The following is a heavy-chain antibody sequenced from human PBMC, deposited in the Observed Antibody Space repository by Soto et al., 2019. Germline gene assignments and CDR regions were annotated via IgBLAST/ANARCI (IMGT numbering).Heavy chain of an antibody. J-gene: IGHJ4*02. CDR2: IIPRFGTA. CDR3: AKVKYDSSGYYRNFDY. Sequence: QVQLVQSGADVKKPGSSVKVSCKASGGTFSSYAISWERQAPGQGLEWVGGIIPRFGTANYAQKFQGRVTITADESTSTAYRELSSLRSEDTAMYYCAKVKYDSSGYYRNFDYCGQGTLVTVSS. V-gene: IGHV1-69*01. CDR1: GGTFSSYA. D-gene: IGHD3-22*01.